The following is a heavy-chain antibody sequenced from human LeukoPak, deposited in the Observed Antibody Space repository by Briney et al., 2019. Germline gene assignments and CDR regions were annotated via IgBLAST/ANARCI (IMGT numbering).Heavy chain of an antibody. J-gene: IGHJ4*02. CDR2: ISSSGSTI. CDR1: GFTFSSYE. Sequence: GGSLRLSCAASGFTFSSYEMNWVRQAPGKGMEGGSYISSSGSTIYYADSVKGRFTISRDNAKNSLYLQMNSLRAEDTAVYYCARAWWLRFDYWGQGTLVTVSS. D-gene: IGHD5-12*01. V-gene: IGHV3-48*03. CDR3: ARAWWLRFDY.